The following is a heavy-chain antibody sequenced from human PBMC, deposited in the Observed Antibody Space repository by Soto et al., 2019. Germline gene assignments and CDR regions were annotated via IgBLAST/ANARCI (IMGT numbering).Heavy chain of an antibody. J-gene: IGHJ3*01. Sequence: QVQLQESGPGLVNPSQTRSLTCTVSVGSISSGGYSWSWTRRHPGKALGRIGYIYYSGSTYYNPFLKSRVTISVDTSRNQFSRKLSSVTAADTAVYYCARLPGSWSYHYAFDLWGQGTMVTVSS. CDR3: ARLPGSWSYHYAFDL. CDR2: IYYSGST. D-gene: IGHD3-10*01. CDR1: VGSISSGGYS. V-gene: IGHV4-31*03.